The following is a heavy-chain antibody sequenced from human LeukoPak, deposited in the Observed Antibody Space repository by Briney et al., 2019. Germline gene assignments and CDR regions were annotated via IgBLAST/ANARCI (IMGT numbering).Heavy chain of an antibody. CDR2: IWYDGSNK. Sequence: GGSLRLSCAASGFTFSTSGMHWVRQAPGKGLEWVAVIWYDGSNKHYAESVKGRFSISRDNSKSTLYLQMNSLRAEDTAVYYCARGGNYYDSSGYYVPRPFSLFRWGQGTLVTVSS. D-gene: IGHD3-22*01. CDR3: ARGGNYYDSSGYYVPRPFSLFR. V-gene: IGHV3-33*01. J-gene: IGHJ4*02. CDR1: GFTFSTSG.